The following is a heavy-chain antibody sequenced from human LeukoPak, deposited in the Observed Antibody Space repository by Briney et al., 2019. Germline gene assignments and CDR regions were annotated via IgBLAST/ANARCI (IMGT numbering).Heavy chain of an antibody. CDR1: GYTFTSYY. CDR3: ARVWRPIWFGELRYGMDV. CDR2: INPSGGST. V-gene: IGHV1-46*01. D-gene: IGHD3-10*01. J-gene: IGHJ6*02. Sequence: ASVKVSCKASGYTFTSYYMHWVRQAPGQGLEWMGIINPSGGSTSYAQKFQGRVTMTRDTSTSTVYMELSSLRSEDTAVYYCARVWRPIWFGELRYGMDVWGQGTTVTVS.